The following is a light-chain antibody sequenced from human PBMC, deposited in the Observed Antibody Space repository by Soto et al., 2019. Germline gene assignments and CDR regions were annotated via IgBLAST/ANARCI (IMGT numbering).Light chain of an antibody. J-gene: IGKJ4*01. V-gene: IGKV3-20*01. CDR3: QQYATSPLT. CDR2: TAS. CDR1: QSVGRNY. Sequence: EIVLTQSPGTLSLSPGERATLSCRASQSVGRNYLAWYQQKPGQAPGLLIYTASRRATGSPDRFSGSGSGTDFTLTISRLEPEDFAVYYCQQYATSPLTFGGGTKVEIK.